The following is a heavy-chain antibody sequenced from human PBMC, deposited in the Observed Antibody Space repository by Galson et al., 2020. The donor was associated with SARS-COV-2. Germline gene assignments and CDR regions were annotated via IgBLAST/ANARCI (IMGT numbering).Heavy chain of an antibody. CDR3: ARDEVRGGDY. CDR1: GFTFSTYA. J-gene: IGHJ4*02. D-gene: IGHD3-10*01. CDR2: ISYDGSYK. Sequence: GESLKISCAASGFTFSTYAMHWVRQAPGKGLEWVAVISYDGSYKYYADSVKGRFTISRDNSKNTLYLQMNSLRAEDTAVYYCARDEVRGGDYWGQGTLVTVSS. V-gene: IGHV3-30-3*01.